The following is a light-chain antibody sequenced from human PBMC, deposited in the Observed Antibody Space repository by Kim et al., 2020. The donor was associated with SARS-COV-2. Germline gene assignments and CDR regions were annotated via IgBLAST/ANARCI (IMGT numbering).Light chain of an antibody. J-gene: IGLJ3*02. Sequence: GKTVTTSSTRSSGSIASNYGQWYQQRPGSAPTTVIYEDNQRPSGVPDRFSGSIDSSSNSASLTISGLKTEDEADYYCQSYDSSNQVFGGGTQLTVL. CDR1: SGSIASNY. CDR3: QSYDSSNQV. V-gene: IGLV6-57*03. CDR2: EDN.